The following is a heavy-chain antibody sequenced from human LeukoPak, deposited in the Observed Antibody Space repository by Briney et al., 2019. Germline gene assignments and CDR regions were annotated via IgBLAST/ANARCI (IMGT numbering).Heavy chain of an antibody. CDR2: ISYSGST. J-gene: IGHJ4*02. V-gene: IGHV4-39*01. CDR1: GGSVSSSTFY. CDR3: ARHLPYSNYLSPLDY. D-gene: IGHD4-11*01. Sequence: PETLSLTCTVSGGSVSSSTFYWGWIRQPPGKGLEWIGTISYSGSTYYNSSLKSRVTISVDTSKNQFSLKLRSVTAADTAVYYCARHLPYSNYLSPLDYWGQGTLVTVSS.